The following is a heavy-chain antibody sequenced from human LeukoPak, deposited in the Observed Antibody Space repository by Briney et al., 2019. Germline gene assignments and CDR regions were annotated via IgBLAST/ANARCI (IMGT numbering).Heavy chain of an antibody. Sequence: PSETLSLTCTVSGGSISSGSYYWSWIRQPAGKGLEWIGRIYTSGSTNYNPSIKSRVTISVDTSKNQFSLKLSSVTAADTAVYYCAGSDSSGYYYVSNYYYYMDVWGKGTTVTVSS. CDR2: IYTSGST. J-gene: IGHJ6*03. V-gene: IGHV4-61*02. D-gene: IGHD3-22*01. CDR3: AGSDSSGYYYVSNYYYYMDV. CDR1: GGSISSGSYY.